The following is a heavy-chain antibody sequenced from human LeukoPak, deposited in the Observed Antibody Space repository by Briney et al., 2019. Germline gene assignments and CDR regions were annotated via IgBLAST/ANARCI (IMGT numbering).Heavy chain of an antibody. CDR3: ASWAGNTQSDSWSGPFDY. J-gene: IGHJ4*02. CDR1: GVTFSNFK. CDR2: ISDSGRTT. V-gene: IGHV3-48*03. D-gene: IGHD3-3*01. Sequence: PGGSLRLSCAVSGVTFSNFKMNWVRQAPGKGLEWVSYISDSGRTTFYADSVKGRFTISRDNAKNSLYLQMSSLRVEDTAVYYCASWAGNTQSDSWSGPFDYWGQGTLVTVSS.